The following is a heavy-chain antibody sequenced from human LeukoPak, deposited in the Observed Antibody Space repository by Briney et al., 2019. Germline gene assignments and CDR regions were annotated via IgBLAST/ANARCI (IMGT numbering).Heavy chain of an antibody. CDR2: ISAYNGNT. Sequence: GASVKVSCKASGYTFTSYGISWVRQAPGQGLEWMGWISAYNGNTNYAQKLQGRVTMTTDTSTSTAYMELRSLRSDDTTVYYCARGYYDILTGFSPVDYWGQGTLITVSS. V-gene: IGHV1-18*01. CDR3: ARGYYDILTGFSPVDY. CDR1: GYTFTSYG. D-gene: IGHD3-9*01. J-gene: IGHJ4*02.